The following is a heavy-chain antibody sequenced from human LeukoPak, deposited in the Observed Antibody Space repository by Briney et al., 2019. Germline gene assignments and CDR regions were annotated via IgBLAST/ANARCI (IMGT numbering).Heavy chain of an antibody. CDR2: IRNKANSYTT. J-gene: IGHJ6*03. CDR1: GFTFSDHY. CDR3: ARDGGFWSGYYYYYFTDV. V-gene: IGHV3-72*01. Sequence: GGSLRLSCAASGFTFSDHYMDWVRQAPGKGLEWVGRIRNKANSYTTEYAASVKGRFTISRDDSKNSLYLQMNSLKTEDMAVYYCARDGGFWSGYYYYYFTDVWGKGTTVTVSS. D-gene: IGHD3-3*01.